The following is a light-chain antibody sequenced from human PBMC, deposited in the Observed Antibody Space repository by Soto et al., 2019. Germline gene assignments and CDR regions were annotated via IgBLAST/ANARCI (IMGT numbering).Light chain of an antibody. Sequence: EIVLTQTPGTLSLSPGERATLSCRASQSVTSSHLAWYQQKPGQAPRLLIYDASNRATGIPARFSGSGSGTDFTLTISSLEPEDFAVYYCQQRSNWPHTFGQGTKLKIK. J-gene: IGKJ2*01. CDR3: QQRSNWPHT. CDR1: QSVTSSH. V-gene: IGKV3-11*01. CDR2: DAS.